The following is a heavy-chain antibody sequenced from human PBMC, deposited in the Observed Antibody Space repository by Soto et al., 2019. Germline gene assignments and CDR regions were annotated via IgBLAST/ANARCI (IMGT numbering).Heavy chain of an antibody. CDR3: ATEIDGTTVTSLDY. D-gene: IGHD4-17*01. Sequence: WASVKVSCKASGYTFSGSVMHWVRQAPGQRLEWMGWINADNGNTKYSQKFQGRVTITRDTSASTAYMELSSLRSEDTTMYYCATEIDGTTVTSLDYWGQGTLVTVS. V-gene: IGHV1-3*01. CDR1: GYTFSGSV. J-gene: IGHJ4*02. CDR2: INADNGNT.